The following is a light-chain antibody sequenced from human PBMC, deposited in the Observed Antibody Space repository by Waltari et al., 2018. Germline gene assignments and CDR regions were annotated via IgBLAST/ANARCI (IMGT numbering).Light chain of an antibody. J-gene: IGLJ2*01. V-gene: IGLV2-14*01. CDR1: RSDIGGYDF. CDR3: SSFSGTATEVI. Sequence: QSALTQPASVSGSPGQSITISCIGTRSDIGGYDFVSWYQQHPDKVPKPLIHVVTNRPSVISDRFSGSKSGNTAALTISGLQAEDEADYYCSSFSGTATEVIFGGGTRLTVL. CDR2: VVT.